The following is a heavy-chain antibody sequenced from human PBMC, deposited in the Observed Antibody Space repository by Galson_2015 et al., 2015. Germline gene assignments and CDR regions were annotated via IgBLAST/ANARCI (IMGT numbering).Heavy chain of an antibody. CDR1: GFIFSNYG. D-gene: IGHD6-6*01. V-gene: IGHV3-33*01. J-gene: IGHJ6*02. Sequence: SLRLSCAASGFIFSNYGMHWVRQAPGKGLEWVAVTWYDGSYKNYADSVKGRFTFSRDSSKSTLYLQMNSLRAEDTAVYYCARLATRRYNYAAIDFWGQGTKVTVSS. CDR2: TWYDGSYK. CDR3: ARLATRRYNYAAIDF.